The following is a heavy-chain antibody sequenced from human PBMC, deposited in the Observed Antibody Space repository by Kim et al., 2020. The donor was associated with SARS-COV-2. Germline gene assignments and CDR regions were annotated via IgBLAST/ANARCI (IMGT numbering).Heavy chain of an antibody. D-gene: IGHD6-13*01. J-gene: IGHJ3*02. CDR3: ARGGYSRSWPRRRAFDI. Sequence: SETLSLTCAVYGGSFSGYYWSWIRQPPGKGLEWIGEINHSGSTNYNPSLKSRVTISVDTSKNQFSLKLSSVTAADTAVYYCARGGYSRSWPRRRAFDIWG. V-gene: IGHV4-34*01. CDR1: GGSFSGYY. CDR2: INHSGST.